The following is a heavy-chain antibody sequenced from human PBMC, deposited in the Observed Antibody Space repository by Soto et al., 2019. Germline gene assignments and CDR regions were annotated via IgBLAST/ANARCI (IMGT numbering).Heavy chain of an antibody. CDR3: ARAISYYYDSSGYYCGY. J-gene: IGHJ4*02. Sequence: QVQLVQSGAEVKKPGSSVKVSCKASGGTFSSYAISWVRQAPGQGLEWMGGIIPIFGTANYAQKFQGRVTITADKSTSTAYMELSSLRSEDTAVYYCARAISYYYDSSGYYCGYWGQGTLVTVSS. D-gene: IGHD3-22*01. V-gene: IGHV1-69*06. CDR2: IIPIFGTA. CDR1: GGTFSSYA.